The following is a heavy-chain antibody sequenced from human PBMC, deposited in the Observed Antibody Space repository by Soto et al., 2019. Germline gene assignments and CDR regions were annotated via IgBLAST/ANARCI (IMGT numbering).Heavy chain of an antibody. D-gene: IGHD1-26*01. CDR3: ARGPTTPGGEFDY. V-gene: IGHV4-31*03. CDR2: IYYSGST. Sequence: QVQLQESGPGLVKPSQTLSLTCTVSGGSISSGGYYWSWIRQHPGKGLEWIGNIYYSGSTYYNPPLKRRVTISVDTSKNQFSLKLSSVTAADTAVYYCARGPTTPGGEFDYWGQGTLVTVSS. J-gene: IGHJ4*02. CDR1: GGSISSGGYY.